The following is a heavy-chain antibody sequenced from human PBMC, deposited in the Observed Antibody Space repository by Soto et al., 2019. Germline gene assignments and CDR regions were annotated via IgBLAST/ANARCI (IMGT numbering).Heavy chain of an antibody. Sequence: GGSLRLSCAASGFTFSGSAMHWVRQASGKGLEWVGRIRSKANSYATAYAASVKGRFTISRDDSKNTAYLQMNSLKTEDTAVYYCTRHSEWLVLGLYYGMDVWGQGTTVTVSS. CDR3: TRHSEWLVLGLYYGMDV. CDR1: GFTFSGSA. J-gene: IGHJ6*02. V-gene: IGHV3-73*01. D-gene: IGHD6-19*01. CDR2: IRSKANSYAT.